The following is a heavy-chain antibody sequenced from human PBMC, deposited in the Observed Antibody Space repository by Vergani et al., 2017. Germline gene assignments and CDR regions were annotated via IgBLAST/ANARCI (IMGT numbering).Heavy chain of an antibody. CDR3: TRVGRDGYNYLIDY. Sequence: EVQLVESGGGLVQPGRSLRLSCTASGFTFGDYAMSWVRQAPGKGLEWGGFIRSKAYGGTTEYAASVKGRFTISRDDSKSIAYLQMNSLKTEDTAVYYCTRVGRDGYNYLIDYWGQGTLVTVSS. V-gene: IGHV3-49*04. J-gene: IGHJ4*02. CDR2: IRSKAYGGTT. CDR1: GFTFGDYA. D-gene: IGHD5-24*01.